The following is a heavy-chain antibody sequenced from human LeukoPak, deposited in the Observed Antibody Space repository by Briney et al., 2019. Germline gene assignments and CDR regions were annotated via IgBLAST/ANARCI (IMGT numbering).Heavy chain of an antibody. CDR2: INLKSGGT. Sequence: ASVKVSCKASAYTFTGYYMHWVRQAPGQGLEWMGWINLKSGGTNYAQKFQGRVTMTRDTSISTAYMELSRLRSDDTAVYYCAREFSGSYDYWGQGTLVTVSS. D-gene: IGHD1-26*01. CDR1: AYTFTGYY. CDR3: AREFSGSYDY. V-gene: IGHV1-2*02. J-gene: IGHJ4*02.